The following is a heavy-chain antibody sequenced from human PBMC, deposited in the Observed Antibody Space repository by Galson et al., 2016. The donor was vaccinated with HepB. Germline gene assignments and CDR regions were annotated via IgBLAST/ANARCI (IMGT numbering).Heavy chain of an antibody. CDR1: GFTFSRYE. CDR2: ISSSGTTI. Sequence: LRLSCAASGFTFSRYEMNWVRQAPGKGLEWVSYISSSGTTIYYADSVKGRFTISRGNAKNSLYLHMNSLTGEDTAVYYCARMFPLYSSGWYVRGDGWFDSWGQGTLVTVSS. CDR3: ARMFPLYSSGWYVRGDGWFDS. J-gene: IGHJ5*01. D-gene: IGHD6-19*01. V-gene: IGHV3-48*03.